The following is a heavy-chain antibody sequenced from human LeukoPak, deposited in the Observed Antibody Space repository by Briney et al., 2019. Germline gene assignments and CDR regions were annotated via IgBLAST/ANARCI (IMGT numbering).Heavy chain of an antibody. J-gene: IGHJ5*02. Sequence: SETLSLTCTVSGGSISSYYWSWIRQPAGKGLEWIGRIYTSGSTNYNPSLTSRVTISVDTSKNQFSLKLSSVTAADTAVYYCARARSYGSGSNWFDPWGQGTLVTVSS. CDR3: ARARSYGSGSNWFDP. D-gene: IGHD3-10*01. V-gene: IGHV4-4*07. CDR1: GGSISSYY. CDR2: IYTSGST.